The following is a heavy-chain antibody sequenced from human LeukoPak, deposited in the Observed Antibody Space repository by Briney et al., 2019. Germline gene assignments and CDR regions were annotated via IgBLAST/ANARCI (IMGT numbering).Heavy chain of an antibody. CDR2: ISDTGGST. CDR3: AKSRVQGGHSFDY. J-gene: IGHJ4*02. CDR1: GFTFSNYA. V-gene: IGHV3-23*01. D-gene: IGHD1-1*01. Sequence: GGSLRLSCAASGFTFSNYAMNWVRQAPGKGLEWVSIISDTGGSTNYPDSVKGRFTISRDSSKNTLYLRMNSLRAEDTAVYYCAKSRVQGGHSFDYWGQGTLVTVSS.